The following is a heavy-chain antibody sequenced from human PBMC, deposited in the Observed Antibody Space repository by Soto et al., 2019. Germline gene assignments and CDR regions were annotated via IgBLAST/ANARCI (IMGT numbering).Heavy chain of an antibody. CDR1: GFTFSSYG. D-gene: IGHD5-12*01. Sequence: GGSLRLSCAASGFTFSSYGMHWVRQAPGKGLEWVAVIWYDGSNKYYADSVKGRFTISRDNSKNTLYLQMNSLRAEDTAVYYCARGGYSGYVPGYYFYYYGMDVWGQGTTVTVSS. CDR3: ARGGYSGYVPGYYFYYYGMDV. J-gene: IGHJ6*02. V-gene: IGHV3-33*01. CDR2: IWYDGSNK.